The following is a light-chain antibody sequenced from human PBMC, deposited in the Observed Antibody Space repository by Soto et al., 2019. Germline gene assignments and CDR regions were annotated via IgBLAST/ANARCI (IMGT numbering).Light chain of an antibody. CDR2: AAS. V-gene: IGKV1-39*01. CDR1: QSISSY. CDR3: QQSYSTPQT. J-gene: IGKJ1*01. Sequence: DIKMTQSPSTLSGYVGDRVTITCRASQSISSYLNWYQQKPGKAPKLLIYAASSLQSGVPSRFSGSGSGTDFTLTISSLQPEDFATYYCQQSYSTPQTFGQGTKVDIK.